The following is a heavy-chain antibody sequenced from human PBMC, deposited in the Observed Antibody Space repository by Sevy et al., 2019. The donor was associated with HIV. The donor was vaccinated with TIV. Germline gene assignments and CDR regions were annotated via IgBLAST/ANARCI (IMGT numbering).Heavy chain of an antibody. CDR1: EFTFSSYA. D-gene: IGHD2-15*01. CDR3: AKGYCSGGSCPRDYYYYGMDV. J-gene: IGHJ6*02. V-gene: IGHV3-23*01. Sequence: GGSLRLSCAASEFTFSSYAMSWVRQAPGTGLEWVSSVSGSGRYTYYADSVEGRFTISRDNSKNSLYVQMNSLRAEDTAVYFCAKGYCSGGSCPRDYYYYGMDVWGQWTTVTVSS. CDR2: VSGSGRYT.